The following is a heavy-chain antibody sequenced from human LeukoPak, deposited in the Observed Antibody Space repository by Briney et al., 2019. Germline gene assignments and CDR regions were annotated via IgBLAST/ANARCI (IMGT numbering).Heavy chain of an antibody. Sequence: QPGGSLRLSCAASGFTFSNYAMHWVRLAPGKGLEYVSGISITGGSTYYANSVKGRFTISRDNSKNTLYLQMGSLRAEDMAVYHCARWYNSLDVWGQGTTVTVSS. J-gene: IGHJ6*02. CDR2: ISITGGST. D-gene: IGHD1-1*01. V-gene: IGHV3-64*01. CDR3: ARWYNSLDV. CDR1: GFTFSNYA.